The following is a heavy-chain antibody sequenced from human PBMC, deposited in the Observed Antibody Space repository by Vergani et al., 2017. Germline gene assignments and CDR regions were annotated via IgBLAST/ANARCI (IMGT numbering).Heavy chain of an antibody. Sequence: EVQLLESGGNLVQPGGSLRLSCAASGFTFTNFAMTWVRQAPGEGLEWVSGISGSSGFTYYADSVKGRFTISRDNSKNTMFLQMNNLRAEDTAVYYCAKDNVPGYYDSSGYCDYWGQGTLVTVSS. CDR3: AKDNVPGYYDSSGYCDY. D-gene: IGHD3-22*01. CDR1: GFTFTNFA. V-gene: IGHV3-23*01. J-gene: IGHJ4*02. CDR2: ISGSSGFT.